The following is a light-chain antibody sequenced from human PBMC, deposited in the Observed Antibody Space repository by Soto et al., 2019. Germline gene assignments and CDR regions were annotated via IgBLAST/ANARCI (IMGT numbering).Light chain of an antibody. CDR3: SSYTSSSTLYV. V-gene: IGLV2-14*01. CDR2: EVS. Sequence: QSALTQPASVSGSPGQSITISCTGTSSDVGAYIFVSWYQQHPGKAPKVMIYEVSNRPSGVSNRFSGSKSGNTASLTISGLQAEDEADYYCSSYTSSSTLYVFGTGTKVTVL. J-gene: IGLJ1*01. CDR1: SSDVGAYIF.